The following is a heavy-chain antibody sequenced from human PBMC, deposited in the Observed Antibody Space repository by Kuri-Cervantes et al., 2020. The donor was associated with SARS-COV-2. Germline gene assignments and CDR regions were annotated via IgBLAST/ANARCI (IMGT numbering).Heavy chain of an antibody. Sequence: GESLKISFAASGFTFSSYWMSWVRQAPGKGLEWVANIKQDGSEKYYVDSVKGRFTISRDNAKNSLYLQMNSLRAEDTAVYYCARARMAGPFDYWGQGTLVTVSS. CDR1: GFTFSSYW. V-gene: IGHV3-7*01. CDR2: IKQDGSEK. D-gene: IGHD5-24*01. CDR3: ARARMAGPFDY. J-gene: IGHJ4*02.